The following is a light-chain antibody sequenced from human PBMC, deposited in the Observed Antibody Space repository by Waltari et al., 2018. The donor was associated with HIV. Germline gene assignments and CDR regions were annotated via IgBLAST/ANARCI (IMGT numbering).Light chain of an antibody. CDR1: SSTLGAGYD. V-gene: IGLV1-40*01. CDR3: QSYDSSLSGSV. J-gene: IGLJ3*02. Sequence: SVLTQPPSVSGAPGPRVPISCTGRSSTLGAGYDVPWYQQLPGTAPKLLIYGNSNRPSGVPDRFSGSKSGTSASLAITGLQAEDEADYYCQSYDSSLSGSVFGGGTKLTVL. CDR2: GNS.